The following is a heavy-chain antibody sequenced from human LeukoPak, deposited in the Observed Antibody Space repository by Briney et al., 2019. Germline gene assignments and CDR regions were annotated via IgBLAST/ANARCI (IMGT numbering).Heavy chain of an antibody. J-gene: IGHJ4*02. D-gene: IGHD6-13*01. CDR1: GDSISSGSFY. Sequence: SETLSLTCSVSGDSISSGSFYWSWIRQPAGRGLEWIGRIYPSGSTNYNPSLKSRVTISLDTSKNQFSLKLSSVPAADTAVYYCARDVLAAPGTFDYWGQGALVTVSS. CDR2: IYPSGST. V-gene: IGHV4-61*02. CDR3: ARDVLAAPGTFDY.